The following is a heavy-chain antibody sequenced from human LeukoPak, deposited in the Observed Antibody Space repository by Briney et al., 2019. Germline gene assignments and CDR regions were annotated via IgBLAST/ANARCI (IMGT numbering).Heavy chain of an antibody. V-gene: IGHV1-18*04. D-gene: IGHD4-17*01. J-gene: IGHJ3*02. CDR2: ISANNGDT. Sequence: GASVKVSCKASGYTFTSYGISWVRQAPGQGLDYMGWISANNGDTEYAQNLQGRVTMTTDTSTSTAYMEVRSLRSDDTAVYYCARKPTGGAFDIWGQGTMVTVSS. CDR1: GYTFTSYG. CDR3: ARKPTGGAFDI.